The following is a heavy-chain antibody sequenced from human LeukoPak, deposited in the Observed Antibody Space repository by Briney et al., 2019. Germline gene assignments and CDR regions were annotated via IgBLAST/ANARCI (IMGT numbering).Heavy chain of an antibody. V-gene: IGHV1-69*05. CDR1: GGTFSSYA. J-gene: IGHJ4*02. CDR2: IIPIFGTA. Sequence: ASVKVSCKASGGTFSSYAISWVRQAPGQGLEWMGGIIPIFGTANYAQKFQGRVTITTDESTSTAYMELSSLRSEDTAVYYCARDRVDYYDSSGYYYNALDYWGQGTLVTVSS. CDR3: ARDRVDYYDSSGYYYNALDY. D-gene: IGHD3-22*01.